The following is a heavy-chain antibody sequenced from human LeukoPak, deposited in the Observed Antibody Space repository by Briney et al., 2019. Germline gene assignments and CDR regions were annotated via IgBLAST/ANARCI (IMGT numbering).Heavy chain of an antibody. CDR2: IIPIFGTA. J-gene: IGHJ6*02. CDR1: GGTFSSYA. D-gene: IGHD3-10*01. CDR3: AGVWFGEFHYYYYGMDV. V-gene: IGHV1-69*13. Sequence: SVTVSCKASGGTFSSYAISWVRQAPGQGLEWMGGIIPIFGTANYAQKFQGRVTITADESTSTAYMELSSLRSEDTAVYYCAGVWFGEFHYYYYGMDVWGQGTTVTVSS.